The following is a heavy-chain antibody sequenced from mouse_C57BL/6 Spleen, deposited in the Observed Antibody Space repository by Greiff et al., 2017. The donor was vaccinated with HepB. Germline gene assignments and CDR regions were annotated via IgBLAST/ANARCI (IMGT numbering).Heavy chain of an antibody. Sequence: EVQLQQSGPELVKPGASVKISCKASGYTFTDYYMNWVKQSHGKSLEWIGDINPNNGGTSYNQKFKGKATLTVDKSSSTAYMELRSLTSEDSAVYYCAISTAQAYFDYWGQGTTLTVSS. CDR1: GYTFTDYY. J-gene: IGHJ2*01. V-gene: IGHV1-26*01. CDR3: AISTAQAYFDY. CDR2: INPNNGGT. D-gene: IGHD3-2*02.